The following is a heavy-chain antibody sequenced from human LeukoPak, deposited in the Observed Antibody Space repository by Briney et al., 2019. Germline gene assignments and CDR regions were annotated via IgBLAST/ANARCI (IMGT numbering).Heavy chain of an antibody. Sequence: SETLSLTCTVSGGSIGSSSYYWGWIRQPPGKGLEWIGSIYYSGSTYYNPSLKSRVTISVDTSKNQFSLQLSSVTAADTAVYYCARDSDSSSWYLGMDVWGQGTTVTVSS. CDR3: ARDSDSSSWYLGMDV. D-gene: IGHD6-13*01. V-gene: IGHV4-39*07. CDR1: GGSIGSSSYY. J-gene: IGHJ6*02. CDR2: IYYSGST.